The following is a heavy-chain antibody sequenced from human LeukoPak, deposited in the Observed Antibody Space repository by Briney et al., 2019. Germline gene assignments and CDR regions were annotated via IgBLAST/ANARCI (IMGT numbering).Heavy chain of an antibody. CDR2: IYTGGNT. CDR1: GFTVSSTY. Sequence: PGGSLRLSCAASGFTVSSTYMSWVRQSPGKGLEWVSLIYTGGNTYYPDSVKDRFTLSRDNSKNTIYLQLNTLRVEDTAMYYCASISDLLYYFHSWGQGTLVTVSS. V-gene: IGHV3-66*01. J-gene: IGHJ4*02. CDR3: ASISDLLYYFHS.